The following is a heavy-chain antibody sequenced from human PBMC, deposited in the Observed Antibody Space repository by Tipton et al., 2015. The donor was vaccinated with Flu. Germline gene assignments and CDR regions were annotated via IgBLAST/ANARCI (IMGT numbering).Heavy chain of an antibody. CDR1: GGSISSYY. Sequence: TLSLTCTVSGGSISSYYWSWIRQPPGKGLEWIGYIYYSGSTNYNPSLKSRVTISVDTSKNQFSLKLSSVTAADTAVYYCARGLGRRDRGWFDPWGQGTLVTVSS. V-gene: IGHV4-59*01. CDR2: IYYSGST. CDR3: ARGLGRRDRGWFDP. D-gene: IGHD1-1*01. J-gene: IGHJ5*02.